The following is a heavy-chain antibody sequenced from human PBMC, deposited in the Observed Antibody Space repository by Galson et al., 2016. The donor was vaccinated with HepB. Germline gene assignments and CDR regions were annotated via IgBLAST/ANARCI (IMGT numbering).Heavy chain of an antibody. J-gene: IGHJ4*02. V-gene: IGHV4-39*01. Sequence: SETLSLTCSVSGGSISSSSYYWGWIRQPPGKGLEWIGSIYYNGRTYYSPSLKSPVTISVDTSKNQFSLKLSSVTATDAAVYYCALSCYDSSGFFHFDDWGQGTLVTVSS. D-gene: IGHD3-22*01. CDR1: GGSISSSSYY. CDR2: IYYNGRT. CDR3: ALSCYDSSGFFHFDD.